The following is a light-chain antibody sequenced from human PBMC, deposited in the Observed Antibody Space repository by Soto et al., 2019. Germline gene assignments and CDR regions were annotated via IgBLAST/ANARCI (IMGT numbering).Light chain of an antibody. V-gene: IGLV2-14*01. CDR3: SSYTSSSTLV. Sequence: QSVLTQPASVSGSPGQSITISCTGTSSDVGGYNYVSWYQQHPGKAPKLMIYEVSNRPSGVSNRFSGSKSGNTASLTISGLQAEDEADQYCSSYTSSSTLVFGGGTQLTVL. CDR1: SSDVGGYNY. CDR2: EVS. J-gene: IGLJ3*02.